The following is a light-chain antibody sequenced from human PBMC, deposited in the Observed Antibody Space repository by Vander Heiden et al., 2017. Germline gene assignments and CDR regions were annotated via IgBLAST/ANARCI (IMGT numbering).Light chain of an antibody. CDR2: WAS. CDR3: QQCYAAPLN. J-gene: IGKJ4*01. Sequence: DIVMTQSPDSLPVSLGERATINCKSSQSVLSNSNNKNYLVWYQQKPGQPPKLLISWASTRESGVPDRFTGSGSGTDFTLTIGSLQAEDAAVYYCQQCYAAPLNVGGGTKVKI. V-gene: IGKV4-1*01. CDR1: QSVLSNSNNKNY.